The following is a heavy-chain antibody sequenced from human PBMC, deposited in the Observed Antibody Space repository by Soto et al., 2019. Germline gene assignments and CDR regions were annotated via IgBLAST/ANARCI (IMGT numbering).Heavy chain of an antibody. CDR2: IYYSGST. J-gene: IGHJ4*02. CDR3: ASGTDLTIFDD. D-gene: IGHD4-17*01. CDR1: GASISSYY. Sequence: SETLSLTCTVSGASISSYYWTWIRQPPGKGLEWIGHIYYSGSTNDNPSLKSRVTMSLDTSKNQFSLNLSSVTAADTAVYFCASGTDLTIFDDWGQGTLVTVSS. V-gene: IGHV4-59*01.